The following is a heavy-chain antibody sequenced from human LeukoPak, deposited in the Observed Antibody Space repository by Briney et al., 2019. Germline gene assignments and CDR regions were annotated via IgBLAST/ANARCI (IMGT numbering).Heavy chain of an antibody. CDR3: AKDLHGGNSVRDY. V-gene: IGHV3-21*01. D-gene: IGHD4-23*01. CDR1: GFTFSSYA. CDR2: ISSSSSYI. Sequence: GGSLRLSCAASGFTFSSYAMSWVRQAPGKGLEWVSSISSSSSYIYYADSVKGRFTISRDNAKNSLYLQMNSLRAEDTAVYYCAKDLHGGNSVRDYWGQGTLVTVSS. J-gene: IGHJ4*02.